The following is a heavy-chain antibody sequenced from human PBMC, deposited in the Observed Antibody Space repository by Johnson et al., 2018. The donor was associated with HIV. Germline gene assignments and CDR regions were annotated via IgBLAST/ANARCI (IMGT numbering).Heavy chain of an antibody. V-gene: IGHV3-30*03. J-gene: IGHJ3*01. CDR2: ISYDGADK. CDR1: KFTFSTYD. Sequence: QVQLMESGGGVVQPGRSLRLSCVASKFTFSTYDMHWVRQAPGKGLAWVALISYDGADKHYADSVKGRFTISRDNSKHTLYLQMNSLRTEDTAVYYCARGTWLTVVTSPDAFDFWGQGTMVTVSS. D-gene: IGHD4-23*01. CDR3: ARGTWLTVVTSPDAFDF.